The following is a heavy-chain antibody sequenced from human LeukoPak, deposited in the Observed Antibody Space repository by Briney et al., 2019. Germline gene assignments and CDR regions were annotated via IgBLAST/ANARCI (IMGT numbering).Heavy chain of an antibody. V-gene: IGHV1-3*01. D-gene: IGHD3-10*01. CDR3: ARGSTLIRGVHYNIFDY. Sequence: GASVKVSCRASGFTFTAYSVHWVRQAPGQALEWMGWVNAGNGNTYYSQKFQGRVTLNRDTSASTAYMELSSLRSEDTAMYYCARGSTLIRGVHYNIFDYWGQGTLVTVSS. J-gene: IGHJ4*02. CDR1: GFTFTAYS. CDR2: VNAGNGNT.